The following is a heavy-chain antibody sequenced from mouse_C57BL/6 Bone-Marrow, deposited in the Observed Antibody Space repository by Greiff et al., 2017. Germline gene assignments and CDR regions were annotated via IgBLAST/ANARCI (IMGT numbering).Heavy chain of an antibody. CDR2: ISSGGSYT. D-gene: IGHD4-1*01. J-gene: IGHJ2*01. V-gene: IGHV5-6*02. CDR3: ARRGNWDDY. CDR1: GFTFSSYG. Sequence: EVKVVESGGDLVKPGGSLTLSCAASGFTFSSYGMSWVRQTPDKRLEWVATISSGGSYTYYPDSVKGRFTISRDNAKNTLYLQMSSLKSEDTAMYYCARRGNWDDYWGQGTTLTVSS.